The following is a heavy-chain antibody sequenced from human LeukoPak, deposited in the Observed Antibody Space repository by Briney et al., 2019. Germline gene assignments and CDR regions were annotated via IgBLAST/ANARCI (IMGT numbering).Heavy chain of an antibody. V-gene: IGHV4-61*02. CDR1: GGSISSGSYY. Sequence: PSQTLSLTCTVSGGSISSGSYYWSWIRQPAGKGLEWIGSFYYRRSTYYNPSLKSRVTISVDTSNNQFSLKLSAVTAADTAVYYCARDPSRGGIVSYDYWGQGTLVTVSS. CDR2: FYYRRST. CDR3: ARDPSRGGIVSYDY. D-gene: IGHD3-22*01. J-gene: IGHJ4*02.